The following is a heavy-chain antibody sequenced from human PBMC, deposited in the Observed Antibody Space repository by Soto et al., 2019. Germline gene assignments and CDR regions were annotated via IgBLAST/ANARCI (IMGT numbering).Heavy chain of an antibody. J-gene: IGHJ4*02. Sequence: EVQLLESGGGLVQPGGSRRLSCATSGFTVSNYAMSWVRQAPGKGLEWVSGISGSGGSSYYADSVKGRFTISRDNSKNPLNLQMDSLRAEDTAVYYCAKKSTDSSGYSDYWGQGTVVTVSS. CDR1: GFTVSNYA. CDR2: ISGSGGSS. CDR3: AKKSTDSSGYSDY. V-gene: IGHV3-23*01. D-gene: IGHD2-2*01.